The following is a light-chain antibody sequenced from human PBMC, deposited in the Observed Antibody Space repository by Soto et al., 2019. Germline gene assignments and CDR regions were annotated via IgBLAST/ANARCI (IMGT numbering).Light chain of an antibody. Sequence: DIQMTQSPSTLSASLGYTVTITCPASQTVNAWLAWYQHKPGKAPKPLIYDASSLESGVPARFSGSGSGTEFILTISSLQPDDVGTYSCKQYNTHSGTFGKGTKVDIK. CDR1: QTVNAW. CDR2: DAS. V-gene: IGKV1-5*01. CDR3: KQYNTHSGT. J-gene: IGKJ1*01.